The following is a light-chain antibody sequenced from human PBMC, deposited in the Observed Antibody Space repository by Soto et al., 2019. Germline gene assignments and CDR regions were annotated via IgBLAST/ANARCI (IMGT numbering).Light chain of an antibody. V-gene: IGLV2-14*01. CDR1: SRDVGGHDY. Sequence: QSALTQPASVSGSPGQSITISCTGTSRDVGGHDYVSWYQQHPGKAPKLMLYEVTKRPAGISNRFSGSKSGNTASLTISGLQAEDEADYYCSSYTSSSTPCVFGTGTKLTVL. CDR3: SSYTSSSTPCV. J-gene: IGLJ1*01. CDR2: EVT.